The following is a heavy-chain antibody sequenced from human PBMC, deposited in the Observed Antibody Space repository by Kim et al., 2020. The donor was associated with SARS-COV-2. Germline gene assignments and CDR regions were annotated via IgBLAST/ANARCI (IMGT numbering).Heavy chain of an antibody. CDR2: IKSTMDGGTT. Sequence: GGSLRLSCAASGFTFSNAWMSWVRQVPGKGLEWVARIKSTMDGGTTDYAAPVEGRFIISRDDTENMLYLQMNSLKTEDTAVYYCTTDKLFEYHVFDIWG. D-gene: IGHD3-10*02. CDR3: TTDKLFEYHVFDI. V-gene: IGHV3-15*01. J-gene: IGHJ3*02. CDR1: GFTFSNAW.